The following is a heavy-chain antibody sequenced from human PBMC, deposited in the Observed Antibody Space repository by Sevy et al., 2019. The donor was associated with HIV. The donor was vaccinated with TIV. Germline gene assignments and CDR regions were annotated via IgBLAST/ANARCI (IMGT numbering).Heavy chain of an antibody. CDR1: GGSFSGYY. D-gene: IGHD3-22*01. Sequence: SETLSLTCAVYGGSFSGYYWSWIRQPPGKGLEWIGQINHSGSTNYNPSLKSRVTISVDTSKNQFSLTVSAVTAADTAVYYCARTRYITMIGYYFDYWGQGTLVTVSS. CDR3: ARTRYITMIGYYFDY. J-gene: IGHJ4*02. CDR2: INHSGST. V-gene: IGHV4-34*01.